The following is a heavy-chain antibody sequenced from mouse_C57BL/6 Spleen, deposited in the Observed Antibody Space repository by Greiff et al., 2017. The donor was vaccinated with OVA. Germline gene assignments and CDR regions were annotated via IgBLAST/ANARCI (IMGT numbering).Heavy chain of an antibody. Sequence: VKLQQPGAELVRPGSSVKLSCKASGYTFTSYWMDWVKQRPGQGLEWIGNIYPSDSETHYNQKFKDKATLTVDKSSSTAYMQLSSLTSEDSAVYYCARRWGNYFDYWGQGTTLTVSS. CDR2: IYPSDSET. D-gene: IGHD2-3*01. CDR3: ARRWGNYFDY. CDR1: GYTFTSYW. V-gene: IGHV1-61*01. J-gene: IGHJ2*01.